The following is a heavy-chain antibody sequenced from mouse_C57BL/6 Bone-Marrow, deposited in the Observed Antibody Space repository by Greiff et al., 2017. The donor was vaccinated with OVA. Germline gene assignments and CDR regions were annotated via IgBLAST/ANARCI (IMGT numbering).Heavy chain of an antibody. CDR2: IYPRSGNT. D-gene: IGHD3-1*01. J-gene: IGHJ4*01. Sequence: QVQLQQSGAELARPGASVKLSCKASGYTFTGYGISWVKQRTGQGLEWIGEIYPRSGNTYYNEKFKGKATLTADKSSSTAYMELRSLTSEDSAVYFCVKEGLHYAMDYWGQGTSVTVSS. CDR1: GYTFTGYG. V-gene: IGHV1-81*01. CDR3: VKEGLHYAMDY.